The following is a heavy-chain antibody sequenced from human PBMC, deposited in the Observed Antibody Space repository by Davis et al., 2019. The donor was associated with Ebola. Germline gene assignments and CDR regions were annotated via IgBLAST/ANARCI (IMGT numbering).Heavy chain of an antibody. V-gene: IGHV3-15*07. Sequence: GESLKISCAASGFTFSNAWMNWVRQAPGKGLEWVGRIKSKTDGGTTDYAAPVKGRFTISRDDSKNTLYLQMNSLKTEDTAVYYCTTDLYYDFWSGLADDYWGQGTLVTVSS. CDR1: GFTFSNAW. CDR3: TTDLYYDFWSGLADDY. J-gene: IGHJ4*02. D-gene: IGHD3-3*01. CDR2: IKSKTDGGTT.